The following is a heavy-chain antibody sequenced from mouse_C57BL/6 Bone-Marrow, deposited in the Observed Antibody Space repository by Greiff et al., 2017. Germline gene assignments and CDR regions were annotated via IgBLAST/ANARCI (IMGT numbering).Heavy chain of an antibody. CDR1: GYTFTSYG. CDR3: ARERAYYSNQYARDY. D-gene: IGHD2-5*01. J-gene: IGHJ4*01. V-gene: IGHV1-81*01. CDR2: IYPRSGNT. Sequence: QVQLQQSGAELARPGASVKLSCKASGYTFTSYGISWVKQRTGQGLEWIGEIYPRSGNTYYNEKFKGKATLTADKSSSTAYMELRSLTSEDSAVYVCARERAYYSNQYARDYWGQGTSVTVSS.